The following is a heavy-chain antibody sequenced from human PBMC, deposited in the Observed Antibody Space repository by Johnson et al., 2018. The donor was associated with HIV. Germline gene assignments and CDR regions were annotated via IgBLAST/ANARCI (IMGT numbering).Heavy chain of an antibody. CDR1: GFTFSSYA. D-gene: IGHD3-10*01. Sequence: VQLVESGGCVVQPGRSLRLSCAASGFTFSSYAMHWVRQAPGKGLEWVAVISYDGSNKYYADSVKGRFTISRDNSKNTLYLQMSSLRAEDTAIYYCARDSGKWSGVRFAFDIWGQGTMVTVSS. J-gene: IGHJ3*02. CDR3: ARDSGKWSGVRFAFDI. CDR2: ISYDGSNK. V-gene: IGHV3-30-3*01.